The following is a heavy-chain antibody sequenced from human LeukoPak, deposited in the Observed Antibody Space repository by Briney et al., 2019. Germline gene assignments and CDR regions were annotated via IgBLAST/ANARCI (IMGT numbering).Heavy chain of an antibody. J-gene: IGHJ4*02. CDR1: GGSISSYY. V-gene: IGHV4-59*01. D-gene: IGHD6-19*01. Sequence: SETLYLTCTVSGGSISSYYWSWIRQPPGKGLEWIGYVSYSGSTNDNPSLRSRLTISVDTSKKQFSLKLSSVTAADTAVYYCARGDSSGWYYFFDYWGQGTLVTVSS. CDR3: ARGDSSGWYYFFDY. CDR2: VSYSGST.